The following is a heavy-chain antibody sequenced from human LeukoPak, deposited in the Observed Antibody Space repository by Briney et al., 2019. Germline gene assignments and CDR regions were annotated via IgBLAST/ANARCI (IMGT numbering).Heavy chain of an antibody. J-gene: IGHJ5*02. D-gene: IGHD6-13*01. CDR1: GGSISSSSYY. Sequence: PSETLSLTCTVSGGSISSSSYYWGWIRQPPGKGLEWIGSIYYSGSTYYNPSLKSRVTISVDTSKNQFSRKLSSVTAADTAVYYCARVRYSSSWSENWFDPWGQGTLVTVSS. CDR3: ARVRYSSSWSENWFDP. V-gene: IGHV4-39*07. CDR2: IYYSGST.